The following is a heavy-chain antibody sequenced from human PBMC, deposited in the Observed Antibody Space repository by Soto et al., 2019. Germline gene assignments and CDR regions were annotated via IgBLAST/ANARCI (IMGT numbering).Heavy chain of an antibody. Sequence: LSQTLSLTCAISGYSVSSNSAAWNWIRQSPSRGLEWLGRTYYRSKWYNDYAVSVKSRITINPDTSKNQFSLQLNSVTPEDTAVYYCAGGNWNYEGQRVYFDYWGQGTLVTVSS. CDR2: TYYRSKWYN. CDR1: GYSVSSNSAA. V-gene: IGHV6-1*01. CDR3: AGGNWNYEGQRVYFDY. J-gene: IGHJ4*02. D-gene: IGHD1-7*01.